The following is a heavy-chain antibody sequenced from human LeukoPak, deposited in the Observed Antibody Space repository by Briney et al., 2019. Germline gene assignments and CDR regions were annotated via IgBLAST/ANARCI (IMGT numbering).Heavy chain of an antibody. V-gene: IGHV1-18*01. CDR3: ARHSTRRWFGESSPFDY. D-gene: IGHD3-10*01. CDR1: GYTFTSYG. Sequence: GASVKVSCKASGYTFTSYGISWVRQAPGQGLEWMGWISAYNGNTNYAQKLQGRVTMTTDTSTSTAYMELRSLRSDDTAVYYCARHSTRRWFGESSPFDYWGQGTLVTVSS. CDR2: ISAYNGNT. J-gene: IGHJ4*02.